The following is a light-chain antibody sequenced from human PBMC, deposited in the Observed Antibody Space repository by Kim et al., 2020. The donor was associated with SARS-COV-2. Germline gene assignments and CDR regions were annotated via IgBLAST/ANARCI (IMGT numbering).Light chain of an antibody. V-gene: IGLV1-44*01. CDR3: AAWDDSLNGVV. CDR1: SSCIRRKS. CDR2: SNN. J-gene: IGLJ2*01. Sequence: HTFSLPCSESSSCIRRKSVIWSQRLPGTAPKLHIYSNNQRPSGVPDRFSGSKSGTSASLAISGLQSEDEADYYCAAWDDSLNGVVFCGGTQLTVL.